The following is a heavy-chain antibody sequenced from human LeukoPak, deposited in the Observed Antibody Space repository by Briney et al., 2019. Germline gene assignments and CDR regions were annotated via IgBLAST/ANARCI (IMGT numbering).Heavy chain of an antibody. J-gene: IGHJ5*02. Sequence: PGGSLRLSCAASGFTFSSYGMHWVRQAPGKGLEWVAVIWYDGSNKYYADSVKGRFTISRDNSKNTLYLQMNSLRAEDTAVYYCARVYSSSWYPRGWFDPWGQGTLVTVSS. CDR3: ARVYSSSWYPRGWFDP. CDR1: GFTFSSYG. D-gene: IGHD6-13*01. CDR2: IWYDGSNK. V-gene: IGHV3-33*01.